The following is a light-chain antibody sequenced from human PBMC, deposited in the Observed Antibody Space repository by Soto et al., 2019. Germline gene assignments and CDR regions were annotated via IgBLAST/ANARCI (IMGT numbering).Light chain of an antibody. Sequence: EGGTTQSPATHSVSAGQTSTISCRGSESVSRKLAWYQQQPGQAPRLLIYDASTRATGIPDSFSGGGSGTEFTLTISSLQSEDFVVYYCQQYNSWPPSTFGQGTRLEIK. V-gene: IGKV3-15*01. CDR3: QQYNSWPPST. J-gene: IGKJ5*01. CDR1: ESVSRK. CDR2: DAS.